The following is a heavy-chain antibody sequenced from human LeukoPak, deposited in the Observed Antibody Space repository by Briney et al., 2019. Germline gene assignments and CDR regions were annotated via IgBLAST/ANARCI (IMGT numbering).Heavy chain of an antibody. J-gene: IGHJ6*02. Sequence: WASVKVSCKASGYTFTSYDINWVRQATGRGLEWMGWMNPNSGNTGYAQKFQGRVTMTRNTSISTAYIELSNLRSEDTAVYYCARGRGSGYYYYYYGMDVWGQGTTVTVSS. V-gene: IGHV1-8*01. CDR1: GYTFTSYD. CDR2: MNPNSGNT. D-gene: IGHD3-22*01. CDR3: ARGRGSGYYYYYYGMDV.